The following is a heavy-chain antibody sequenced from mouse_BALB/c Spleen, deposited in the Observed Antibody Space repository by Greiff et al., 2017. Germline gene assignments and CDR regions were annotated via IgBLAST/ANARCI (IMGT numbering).Heavy chain of an antibody. D-gene: IGHD4-1*01. CDR1: GFSLTGYG. CDR3: ARDGRYYAMDY. J-gene: IGHJ4*01. Sequence: VQRVESGPGLVAPSQSLSITCTVSGFSLTGYGVTWVRQPPGKGLEWLGMIWGDGSTDYNSALKSRLSISKDNSKSQVFLKMNSLQTDDTARYYCARDGRYYAMDYWGQGTSVTVSS. V-gene: IGHV2-6-7*01. CDR2: IWGDGST.